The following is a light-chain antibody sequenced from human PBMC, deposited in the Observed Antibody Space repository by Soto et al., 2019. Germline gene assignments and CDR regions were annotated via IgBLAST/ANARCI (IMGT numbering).Light chain of an antibody. CDR2: EVT. J-gene: IGLJ2*01. CDR1: SGDIGGYNY. V-gene: IGLV2-14*01. Sequence: QSALTQPASVSGSPGQSITISCTGTSGDIGGYNYVSWYQQHPGKAPKLLISEVTNRPSGVSNRFSGSKSGTSASLAITGLQAEDEADYYCQSYDSNLLGVIFGVGTKLTVL. CDR3: QSYDSNLLGVI.